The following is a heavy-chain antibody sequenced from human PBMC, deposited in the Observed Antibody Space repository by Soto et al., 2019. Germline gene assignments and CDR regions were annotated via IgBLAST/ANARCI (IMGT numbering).Heavy chain of an antibody. CDR3: ERDGTNNFRDQFDP. Sequence: SQTLPLTWNVSGSSLSGYYCSWIRQPPGKELEWFGRIYYTGTNDNNPSLKSRITMSVDMSKKQFSLTLRSVTAADTAIYSCERDGTNNFRDQFDPWGRGILVTVSS. D-gene: IGHD1-1*01. J-gene: IGHJ5*02. V-gene: IGHV4-4*07. CDR1: GSSLSGYY. CDR2: IYYTGTN.